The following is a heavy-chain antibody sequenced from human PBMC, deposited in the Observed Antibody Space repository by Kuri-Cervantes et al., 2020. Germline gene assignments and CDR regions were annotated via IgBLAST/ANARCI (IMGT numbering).Heavy chain of an antibody. V-gene: IGHV3-23*01. J-gene: IGHJ6*03. CDR3: AKVSDSNPADNYMDV. CDR1: RFTLSNFA. D-gene: IGHD3-22*01. CDR2: INYRGSST. Sequence: GGSLRLSSAASRFTLSNFALSWVRQAPGKGLEWVSSINYRGSSTYYADSVKDRFTISRDNFKSMMYLQMNSLRAEDTAVYYCAKVSDSNPADNYMDVWGKGTTVTVSS.